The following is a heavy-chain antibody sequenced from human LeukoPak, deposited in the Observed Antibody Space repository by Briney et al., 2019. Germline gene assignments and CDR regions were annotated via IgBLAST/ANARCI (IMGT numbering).Heavy chain of an antibody. CDR2: INPNSGGT. D-gene: IGHD3-3*01. V-gene: IGHV1-2*02. CDR1: GYNFNAYN. J-gene: IGHJ4*02. Sequence: GASVKVSCKASGYNFNAYNMHWVRQAPRQGLEWMGWINPNSGGTNYAQKFQGRVTLTRDTSINTVYMEVNRLTSDDTVVYYCARGEWLVLGDHWGQGTPVTVSS. CDR3: ARGEWLVLGDH.